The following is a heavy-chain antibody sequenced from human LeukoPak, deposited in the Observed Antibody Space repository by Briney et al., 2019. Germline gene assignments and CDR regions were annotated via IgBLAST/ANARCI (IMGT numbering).Heavy chain of an antibody. Sequence: GGALRLACSASGFTFEDYVMSRVRQAPARGLEWVSGINWNGGSTGYADSVKGRFTISRDNAKNSLYLQMNSLRAEDTALYYCARAPGGYDFYRAAEFDYWGQGTLVTVSS. CDR2: INWNGGST. CDR1: GFTFEDYV. CDR3: ARAPGGYDFYRAAEFDY. V-gene: IGHV3-20*04. D-gene: IGHD5-12*01. J-gene: IGHJ4*02.